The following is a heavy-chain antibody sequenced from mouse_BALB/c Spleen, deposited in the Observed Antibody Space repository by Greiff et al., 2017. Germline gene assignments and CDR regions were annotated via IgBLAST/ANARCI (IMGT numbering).Heavy chain of an antibody. Sequence: DVQLQESGTVLARPGASVKMSCKASGYSFTSYWMHWVKQRPGQGLEWIGAIYPGNSDTSYNQKFKGKAKLTAVTSASTAYMELSSLTNEDSAVYYCTRSRYGEYAMDYWGQGTSVTVSS. J-gene: IGHJ4*01. CDR1: GYSFTSYW. V-gene: IGHV1-5*01. CDR2: IYPGNSDT. CDR3: TRSRYGEYAMDY. D-gene: IGHD2-14*01.